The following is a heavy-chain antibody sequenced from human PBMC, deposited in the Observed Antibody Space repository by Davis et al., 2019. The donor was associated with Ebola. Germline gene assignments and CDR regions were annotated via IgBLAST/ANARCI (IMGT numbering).Heavy chain of an antibody. CDR2: ISAYNGNT. V-gene: IGHV1-18*01. CDR3: ARVGQLWLKESYYYYGMDV. D-gene: IGHD5-18*01. J-gene: IGHJ6*04. CDR1: GYTFTSYG. Sequence: ASVKVSCKASGYTFTSYGISWVRQAPGQGLEWMGWISAYNGNTNYAQKLQGRVTMTTDTSTSTAYMELRSLRSDDTAVYYCARVGQLWLKESYYYYGMDVWGKGTTVTVSS.